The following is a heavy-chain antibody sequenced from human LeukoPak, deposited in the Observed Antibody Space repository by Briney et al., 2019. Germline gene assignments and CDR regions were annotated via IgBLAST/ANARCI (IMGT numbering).Heavy chain of an antibody. V-gene: IGHV3-21*04. D-gene: IGHD6-13*01. CDR3: AKRHSSSWHEADY. CDR1: GFTFSSYS. Sequence: PGGSLRLSCAASGFTFSSYSMNWVRQAPGKGLEWVSSISSSSSYIYYADSVKGRFTISRDNAKNSLYLQMNSLRAEDTAVYYCAKRHSSSWHEADYWGQGTLVTVSS. CDR2: ISSSSSYI. J-gene: IGHJ4*02.